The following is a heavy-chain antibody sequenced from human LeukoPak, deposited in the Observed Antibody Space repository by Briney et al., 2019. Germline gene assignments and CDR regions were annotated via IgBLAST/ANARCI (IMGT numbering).Heavy chain of an antibody. V-gene: IGHV4-30-4*01. CDR2: IYYSGST. J-gene: IGHJ5*02. CDR1: GGSISSGDYY. Sequence: PSQTLSLTCTVSGGSISSGDYYWSWIRQPPGKGLEWIGYIYYSGSTYYNPSLKSRVTISVDTSKNQFSLKLSSVTAADTAVYHCARVDYTVAEAKFDPWGQGTLVTVSS. CDR3: ARVDYTVAEAKFDP. D-gene: IGHD5-12*01.